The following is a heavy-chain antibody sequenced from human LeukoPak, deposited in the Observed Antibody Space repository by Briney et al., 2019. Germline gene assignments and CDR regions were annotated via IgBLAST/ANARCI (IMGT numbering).Heavy chain of an antibody. CDR2: IWYDGSNK. D-gene: IGHD6-19*01. J-gene: IGHJ3*02. V-gene: IGHV3-33*01. CDR3: ARAGIAVAGTPHAFDI. Sequence: PGGSLRLSCAVSGFTFSTYGMHWVRQAPGEGLEWVAVIWYDGSNKYYADSVKGRFTISRDNSKNTLYLQMNSLRAEDTAVYYCARAGIAVAGTPHAFDIWGQGTMVTVSS. CDR1: GFTFSTYG.